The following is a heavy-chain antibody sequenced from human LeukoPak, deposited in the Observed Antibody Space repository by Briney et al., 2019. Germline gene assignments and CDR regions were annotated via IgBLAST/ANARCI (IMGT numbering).Heavy chain of an antibody. CDR3: ARVKSDTATNDY. CDR1: GFTVSSNY. Sequence: GGSLRLSCAASGFTVSSNYMTWVRQAPGKGLEWVSVIYSDGSTYYADSVKGRFTISRDSSKNTLYLQMNSLRAEDTAVYYCARVKSDTATNDYWGQGTLVTVSS. V-gene: IGHV3-53*01. CDR2: IYSDGST. J-gene: IGHJ4*02. D-gene: IGHD5-18*01.